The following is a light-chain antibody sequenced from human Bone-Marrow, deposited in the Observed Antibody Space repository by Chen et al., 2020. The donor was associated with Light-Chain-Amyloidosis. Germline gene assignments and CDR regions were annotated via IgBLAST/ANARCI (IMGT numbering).Light chain of an antibody. V-gene: IGKV3-15*01. CDR2: GAS. J-gene: IGKJ1*01. CDR1: QSVSSN. CDR3: QQYNQWPKT. Sequence: ELVMPQSPPTPSASPGQRATPSCRASQSVSSNLAWYQQKPGQAPRLLIYGASTRATGIPARFSGSGSGTDFTLTISSIEAEDFAVYSCQQYNQWPKTFGRGTKVEI.